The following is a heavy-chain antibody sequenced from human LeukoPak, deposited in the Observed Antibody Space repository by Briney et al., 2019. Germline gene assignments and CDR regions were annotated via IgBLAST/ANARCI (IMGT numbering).Heavy chain of an antibody. Sequence: SVKVSCKASGGTFSSYAISWVRQAPGQGLEWMGGIIPIFGTANYAQKFQGRVTITADESTSTAYMELSSLRSEDTAVYYCARAEKYYYDSSGYYVPFDYWGQGTLVAVSS. J-gene: IGHJ4*02. CDR3: ARAEKYYYDSSGYYVPFDY. V-gene: IGHV1-69*13. D-gene: IGHD3-22*01. CDR1: GGTFSSYA. CDR2: IIPIFGTA.